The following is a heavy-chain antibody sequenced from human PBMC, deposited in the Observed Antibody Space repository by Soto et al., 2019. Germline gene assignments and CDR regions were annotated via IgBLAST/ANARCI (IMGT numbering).Heavy chain of an antibody. CDR1: GYTFTSYA. J-gene: IGHJ5*02. CDR3: ARDFGSSNWFDP. V-gene: IGHV1-3*05. D-gene: IGHD6-6*01. Sequence: QVQLVQSGAEEKKPGASVKVSCKASGYTFTSYAMHWVRQAPGQRLEWMGWINAGNGNTKYSQKFQGRVTITRDTSASTAYMELSSLRSEDTAVYYCARDFGSSNWFDPWGQGTLVTVSS. CDR2: INAGNGNT.